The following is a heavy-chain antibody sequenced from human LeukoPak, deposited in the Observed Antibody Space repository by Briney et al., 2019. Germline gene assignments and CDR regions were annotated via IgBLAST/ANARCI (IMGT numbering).Heavy chain of an antibody. CDR1: GGTFSSYA. J-gene: IGHJ6*02. CDR3: ATPGVTVTSYYYYYGMDV. D-gene: IGHD4-17*01. V-gene: IGHV1-69*13. Sequence: SVKVSCKASGGTFSSYAISWVRQAPGQGLEWMGGIIPIFGTANYAQKFQGRVTITADESTSTAYTELSSLRSEDTAVYYCATPGVTVTSYYYYYGMDVWGQGTTVTVSS. CDR2: IIPIFGTA.